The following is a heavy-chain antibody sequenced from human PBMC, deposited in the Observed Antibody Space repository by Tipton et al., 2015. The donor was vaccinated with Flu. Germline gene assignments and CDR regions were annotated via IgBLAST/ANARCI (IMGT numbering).Heavy chain of an antibody. D-gene: IGHD6-13*01. CDR2: IYYSGST. Sequence: TLSLTCTVSGGSISSYYWSWIRQPPGKGLEWIGYIYYSGSTNYNPSLKRRVTISVDTSKNQFSLKLSSVTAADTALYYCARGRGIAAAGPCDYWGQGTLVTVSS. J-gene: IGHJ4*02. CDR1: GGSISSYY. CDR3: ARGRGIAAAGPCDY. V-gene: IGHV4-59*01.